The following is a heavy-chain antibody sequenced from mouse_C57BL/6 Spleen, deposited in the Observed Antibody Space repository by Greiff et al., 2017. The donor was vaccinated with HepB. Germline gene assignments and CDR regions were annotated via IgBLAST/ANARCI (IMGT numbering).Heavy chain of an antibody. CDR1: GYSITSGYY. V-gene: IGHV3-6*01. Sequence: VQLQQSGPGLVKPSQSLSLTCSVTGYSITSGYYWNWIRQFPGNKLEWMGYISYDGSNNYNPSLKNRISITRDTSKNQFFLKLNSVTTEDTATYYCARFPTTDPWYFDVWGTGTTVTVSS. J-gene: IGHJ1*03. CDR2: ISYDGSN. D-gene: IGHD1-1*01. CDR3: ARFPTTDPWYFDV.